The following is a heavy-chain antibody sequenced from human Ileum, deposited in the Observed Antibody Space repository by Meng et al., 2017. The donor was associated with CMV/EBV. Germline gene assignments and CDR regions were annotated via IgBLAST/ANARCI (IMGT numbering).Heavy chain of an antibody. D-gene: IGHD3-10*01. CDR3: ARDEFGDPY. CDR2: ISSSGKYV. J-gene: IGHJ1*01. CDR1: GFIFETYK. Sequence: GESLKISCATSGFIFETYKMNWVRQAPGKGLEWVSNISSSGKYVYYADSVRGRFTVSRDNARKSVFLQMNNLTVDDAAVYYCARDEFGDPYWGQGTLVTVSS. V-gene: IGHV3-21*01.